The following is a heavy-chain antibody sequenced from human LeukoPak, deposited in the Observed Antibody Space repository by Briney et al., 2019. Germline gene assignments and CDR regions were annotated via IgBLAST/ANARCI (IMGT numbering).Heavy chain of an antibody. CDR2: ISYDGSNK. J-gene: IGHJ4*02. Sequence: GGSLRLSCAASGFTFSSYAMHWVRQAPGKGLEWVAVISYDGSNKYYADSVKGRFTMSRDNSKNTVYLQMNSLRAEDTAVYYCARGSYGDYTIDFDYWGQGTLVTVSS. V-gene: IGHV3-30-3*01. D-gene: IGHD4-17*01. CDR1: GFTFSSYA. CDR3: ARGSYGDYTIDFDY.